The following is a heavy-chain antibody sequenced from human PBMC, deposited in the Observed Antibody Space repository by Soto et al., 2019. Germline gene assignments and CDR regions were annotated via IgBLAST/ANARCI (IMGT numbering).Heavy chain of an antibody. J-gene: IGHJ4*02. Sequence: LRLSCEGPGFTFSDYGFHWVRQAPGKGLEWVAMISYDGSDRYYRDSVQGRFTISRDDSKNTVFLQMNSLRTEDTAMYYCARSTYCNGGSCYPQYWGPGTLVTVSS. D-gene: IGHD2-15*01. V-gene: IGHV3-30*03. CDR1: GFTFSDYG. CDR2: ISYDGSDR. CDR3: ARSTYCNGGSCYPQY.